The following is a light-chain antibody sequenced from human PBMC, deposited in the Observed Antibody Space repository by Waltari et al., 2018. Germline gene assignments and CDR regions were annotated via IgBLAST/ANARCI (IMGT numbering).Light chain of an antibody. Sequence: QSALTQPASVSGSPGQSITVSCIGTSNDIGSYNFVSWFQQHPGRAPKLMVYDVSERPLGVSNRFSGSKSGNTASLTISGLQAEDEADYYCFSCAGSNSFAFGGGTRVTVL. CDR3: FSCAGSNSFA. J-gene: IGLJ2*01. CDR1: SNDIGSYNF. CDR2: DVS. V-gene: IGLV2-23*02.